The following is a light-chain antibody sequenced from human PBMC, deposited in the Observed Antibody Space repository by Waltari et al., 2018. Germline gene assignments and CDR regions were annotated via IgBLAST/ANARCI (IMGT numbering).Light chain of an antibody. CDR2: DVS. CDR3: SSYTSSKTYL. V-gene: IGLV2-14*03. Sequence: ALTQPASVSGSPGQSITISCTGTASDVGGSTFVPWYQKHPGKVPKVIIYDVSIRPSGISSRFSASKSGNTASLTISGLQAEDEADYYCSSYTSSKTYLFGTGTKVSVL. CDR1: ASDVGGSTF. J-gene: IGLJ1*01.